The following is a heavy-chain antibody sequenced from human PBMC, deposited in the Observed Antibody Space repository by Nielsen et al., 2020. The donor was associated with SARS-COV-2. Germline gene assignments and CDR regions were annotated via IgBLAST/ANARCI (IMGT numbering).Heavy chain of an antibody. J-gene: IGHJ6*03. CDR3: ARIVATYYYYYMDV. CDR1: GFSLSTSGMC. Sequence: PTLVKPTQTLTLTCTFSGFSLSTSGMCVSWIRQPPGKALEWLARIDWDDDKYYSTSLKTRLTTSKDTSKNQVVLTMTNMDPVDTATYYCARIVATYYYYYMDVWGKGTTVTVSS. D-gene: IGHD5-12*01. V-gene: IGHV2-70*11. CDR2: IDWDDDK.